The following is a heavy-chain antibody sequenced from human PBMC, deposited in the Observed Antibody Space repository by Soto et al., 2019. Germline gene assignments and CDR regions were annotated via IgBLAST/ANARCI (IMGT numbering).Heavy chain of an antibody. D-gene: IGHD3-22*01. V-gene: IGHV3-49*03. CDR1: GFTFGDYA. Sequence: GSLRLSGTASGFTFGDYAMSWFRQAPGKGLEWVGFIRSKASGGTTYYAASVKGRFTISRDDSKSIAYLQMNSLKTEDTAVYYCARARITMIVVVFDYWGQGTRVTVSS. CDR3: ARARITMIVVVFDY. CDR2: IRSKASGGTT. J-gene: IGHJ4*02.